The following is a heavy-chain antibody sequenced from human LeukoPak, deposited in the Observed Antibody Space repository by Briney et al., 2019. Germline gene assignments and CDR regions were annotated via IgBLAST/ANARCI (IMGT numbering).Heavy chain of an antibody. J-gene: IGHJ4*02. Sequence: ASVKVSCKASGYTFTSYDINWVRQATGQGLEWMGWMNPNSGSTGYAQKFRGRVTITRNTSISTAYMELSGLRSEDTAVYYCARGRSTGYPYYFEYWGQGTLVTVSS. D-gene: IGHD5-12*01. CDR1: GYTFTSYD. CDR2: MNPNSGST. CDR3: ARGRSTGYPYYFEY. V-gene: IGHV1-8*03.